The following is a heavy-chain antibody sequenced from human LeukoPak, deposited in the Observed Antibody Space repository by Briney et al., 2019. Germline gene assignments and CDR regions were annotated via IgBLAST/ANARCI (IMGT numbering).Heavy chain of an antibody. J-gene: IGHJ6*02. Sequence: SDTLSLTCAVSGGSFRGYYWYWLRQPPGKGLEWIGEINHGESPNYTPSLKSRPTLSVDTSKNQFSLKLSSVLTAVTAVYSCARGRTYYYETSGFYYGMDVWGQGTMVIVSS. CDR2: INHGESP. V-gene: IGHV4-34*01. CDR3: ARGRTYYYETSGFYYGMDV. CDR1: GGSFRGYY. D-gene: IGHD3-22*01.